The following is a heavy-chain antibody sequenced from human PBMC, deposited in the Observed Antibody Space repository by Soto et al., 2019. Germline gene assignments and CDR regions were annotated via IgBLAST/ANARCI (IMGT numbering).Heavy chain of an antibody. V-gene: IGHV1-3*01. CDR3: ARGSEPAYSSWYVNGDY. CDR2: INAGNGNT. D-gene: IGHD6-13*01. J-gene: IGHJ4*02. Sequence: ASVKVSCKASGYTFTSYAIHWVRQAPGQRPEWMGWINAGNGNTKYSQKFQGRVTITRDTSASTAYMEVSGLRFEDTAVYYCARGSEPAYSSWYVNGDYWGQGTLVTVSS. CDR1: GYTFTSYA.